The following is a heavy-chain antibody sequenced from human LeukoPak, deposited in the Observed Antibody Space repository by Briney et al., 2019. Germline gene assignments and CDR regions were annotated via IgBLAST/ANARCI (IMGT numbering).Heavy chain of an antibody. J-gene: IGHJ3*02. V-gene: IGHV3-7*01. CDR3: AREGLAAASDI. Sequence: GGSLRLSCAASGFTFGSYWMRWVRQAPGKGLEWVANIKQDGSQKDYVDSVKGRVTIFRDNSKNSLNLQMNSLRAEDTAVYYCAREGLAAASDIWGQGTMVTVSS. CDR1: GFTFGSYW. CDR2: IKQDGSQK. D-gene: IGHD2-15*01.